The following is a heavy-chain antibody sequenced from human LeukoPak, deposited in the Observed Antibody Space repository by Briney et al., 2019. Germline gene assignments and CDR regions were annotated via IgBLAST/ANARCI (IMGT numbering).Heavy chain of an antibody. CDR3: ARDKYNYYDSSGYYYPTEARDFDY. V-gene: IGHV3-7*01. D-gene: IGHD3-22*01. Sequence: GGSLRLSCAASGFTFSSYWMSWVRQAPGKGLEWVANIKQDGSEKYYVDSVKGRFTISRDNAKNSLYLQMNSLRAEDTAVYYCARDKYNYYDSSGYYYPTEARDFDYWGQGTLVTVSS. CDR1: GFTFSSYW. CDR2: IKQDGSEK. J-gene: IGHJ4*02.